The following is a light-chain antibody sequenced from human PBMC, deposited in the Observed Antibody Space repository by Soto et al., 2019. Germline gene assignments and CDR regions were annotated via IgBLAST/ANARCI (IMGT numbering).Light chain of an antibody. Sequence: EIVLTQSPATLSLSPGERAPLPCRASQSVSSYLAWYQQKPGQAPRLLIYDASNRATGIPARFSGIGSGTDFTLTISSLETEDCAVYDGQQRSNWSITVCQGTRREIK. CDR2: DAS. V-gene: IGKV3-11*01. CDR1: QSVSSY. CDR3: QQRSNWSIT. J-gene: IGKJ5*01.